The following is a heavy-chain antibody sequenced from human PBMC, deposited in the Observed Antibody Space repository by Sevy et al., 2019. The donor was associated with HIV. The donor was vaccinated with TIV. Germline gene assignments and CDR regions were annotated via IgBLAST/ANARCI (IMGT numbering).Heavy chain of an antibody. CDR3: AREGVPAAIGFDY. J-gene: IGHJ4*02. D-gene: IGHD2-2*01. Sequence: GGSLRLSCAASGFTFSNYWMSWVRQAPGKGLEWVANIKEDGSENYYVDSVKGRFTISRDNSKNTLHLQMNSLTAEDTAVYYCAREGVPAAIGFDYWGQGTLVTVSS. CDR1: GFTFSNYW. V-gene: IGHV3-7*03. CDR2: IKEDGSEN.